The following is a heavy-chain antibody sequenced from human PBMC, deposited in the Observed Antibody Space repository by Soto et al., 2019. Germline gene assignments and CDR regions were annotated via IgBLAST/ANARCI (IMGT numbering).Heavy chain of an antibody. Sequence: PSQTLSLTCVISGDSVSGNSAAWNWIRQSPSRGLEWLGRTYYRSKYYNDYAVSVKSRITINPDTSKNQFSLQLNSVTPEDTAVYYCARDQGIAVPGSEDFYYYYALDVWGQGTSVTVSS. D-gene: IGHD6-19*01. CDR3: ARDQGIAVPGSEDFYYYYALDV. CDR1: GDSVSGNSAA. J-gene: IGHJ6*02. CDR2: TYYRSKYYN. V-gene: IGHV6-1*01.